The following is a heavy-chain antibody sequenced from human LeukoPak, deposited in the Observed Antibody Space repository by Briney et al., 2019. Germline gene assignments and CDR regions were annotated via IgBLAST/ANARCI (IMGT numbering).Heavy chain of an antibody. CDR1: GYTFTSYG. Sequence: ASVKVSCKASGYTFTSYGISWVRQAPGQGLEWMGWISAYNGNTNYAQKLQGRVTMTTDTSTSTAYMELRSLRSDDTAVYYCARDLRGSSWYEGRGNWFDPWGQGTLVTVSS. CDR2: ISAYNGNT. J-gene: IGHJ5*02. D-gene: IGHD6-13*01. CDR3: ARDLRGSSWYEGRGNWFDP. V-gene: IGHV1-18*01.